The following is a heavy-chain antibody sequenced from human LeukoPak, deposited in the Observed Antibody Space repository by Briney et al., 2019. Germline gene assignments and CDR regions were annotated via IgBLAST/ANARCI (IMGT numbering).Heavy chain of an antibody. CDR3: TTDGTAPHTPPPPVDY. Sequence: ASVKVSCKASGYTFTRYAMNWVRQAPGQGLEWMGWINTNTGNPTYAQGFTGRFIFSLDTSVSTAYLQISSLKAEDTAVYYCTTDGTAPHTPPPPVDYWGQGTLVTVSS. V-gene: IGHV7-4-1*02. D-gene: IGHD1-14*01. J-gene: IGHJ4*02. CDR2: INTNTGNP. CDR1: GYTFTRYA.